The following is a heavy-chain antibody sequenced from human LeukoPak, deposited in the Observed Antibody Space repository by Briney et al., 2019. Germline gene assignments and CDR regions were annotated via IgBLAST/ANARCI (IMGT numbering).Heavy chain of an antibody. D-gene: IGHD3-10*01. CDR3: ARTRYYYNSRSYGAPYYFDY. V-gene: IGHV4-39*01. J-gene: IGHJ4*02. CDR2: IYYSGST. CDR1: GGSISSNSYY. Sequence: PSETLSLTCAVSGGSISSNSYYWGWIRQPPGKGLEWIGSIYYSGSTYYNPSLKSRATISVDTSKNQFSLKLSSVTAADTAVYYCARTRYYYNSRSYGAPYYFDYWGRGTLVTVSS.